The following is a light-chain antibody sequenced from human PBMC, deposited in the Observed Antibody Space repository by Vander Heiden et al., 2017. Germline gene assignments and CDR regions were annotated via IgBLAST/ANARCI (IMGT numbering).Light chain of an antibody. V-gene: IGLV3-19*01. CDR2: GKN. Sequence: SSELTQYPAVSVALGQTVRITCQGDSLRNNYASWYQQKPGQAPVLVIYGKNNRPSGIPDRFSGSNSGNTASLTITGAQAEDEADYYCNSRDSGLNYHYVFATGTKVTVL. CDR3: NSRDSGLNYHYV. J-gene: IGLJ1*01. CDR1: SLRNNY.